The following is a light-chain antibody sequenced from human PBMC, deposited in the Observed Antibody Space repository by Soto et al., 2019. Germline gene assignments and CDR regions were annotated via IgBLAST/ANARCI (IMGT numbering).Light chain of an antibody. J-gene: IGLJ2*01. V-gene: IGLV1-44*01. Sequence: QSVLTQPPSASGAPGPTVTISCSGTTSNIGSHIVNWYRQLPGTAPKVVMFSNDERPSGVPDRFSGSTSGTSASLTLTGLQCEDADDYSGTAWDTSLTGHLVFGGGTKLTVL. CDR1: TSNIGSHI. CDR2: SND. CDR3: TAWDTSLTGHLV.